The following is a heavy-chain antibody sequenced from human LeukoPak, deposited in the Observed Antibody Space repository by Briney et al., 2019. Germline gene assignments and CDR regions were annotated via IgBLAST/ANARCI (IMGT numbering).Heavy chain of an antibody. Sequence: GGSLRLSCAASGFTFSSYSMNWVRQAPGKGLEWVSSISSSSSYIYYADSVKGRFTISRDNAKNSLYLQMNSLRAEDTAVYYCARVREYCSSTSCYDDYYYGMTSGAKGPRSPSPQ. V-gene: IGHV3-21*01. D-gene: IGHD2-2*01. CDR2: ISSSSSYI. CDR1: GFTFSSYS. J-gene: IGHJ6*04. CDR3: ARVREYCSSTSCYDDYYYGMTS.